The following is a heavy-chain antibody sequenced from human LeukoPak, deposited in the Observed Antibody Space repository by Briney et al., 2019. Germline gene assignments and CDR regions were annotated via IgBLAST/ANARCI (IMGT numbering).Heavy chain of an antibody. V-gene: IGHV4-31*03. CDR2: IYYSGST. CDR1: GGSINSGGSY. J-gene: IGHJ5*02. CDR3: ATSREDQPNWFDP. Sequence: PSETLSLTCTVSGGSINSGGSYWSWIRQHPGKGLELIGYIYYSGSTYYNPSLKSRLTISVDTSKNQFSLRLTSMTAADTALYYCATSREDQPNWFDPWGQGTLVTVSS.